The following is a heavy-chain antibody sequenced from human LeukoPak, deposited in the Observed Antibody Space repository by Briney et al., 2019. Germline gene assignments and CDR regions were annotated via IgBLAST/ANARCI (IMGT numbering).Heavy chain of an antibody. CDR2: IYYSGST. D-gene: IGHD6-19*01. CDR1: GGSISSSSYY. V-gene: IGHV4-39*01. CDR3: ARLLIAVAGSDWFDP. Sequence: SETLSLTCTVSGGSISSSSYYWGWIRQPPGKGLEWIGSIYYSGSTYYNPSLKSRVTISVDTSKNQFSLKLSSVTAADTAVYYCARLLIAVAGSDWFDPWGQGTLVTVSS. J-gene: IGHJ5*02.